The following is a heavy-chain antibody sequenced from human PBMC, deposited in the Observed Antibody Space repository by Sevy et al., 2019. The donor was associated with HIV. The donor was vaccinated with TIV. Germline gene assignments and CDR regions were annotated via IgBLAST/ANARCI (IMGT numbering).Heavy chain of an antibody. D-gene: IGHD2-2*01. CDR3: ARGPVVVVPAATRRYYYYYGIDV. V-gene: IGHV4-34*01. CDR1: GGSFSGYY. Sequence: SETLSITCAVYGGSFSGYYWSWIRQPPGKGLEWIGEINHSGSTNYNPSLKSRVTISVDTSKNQFSLKLSSVTAADTAVYYCARGPVVVVPAATRRYYYYYGIDVWGQGTTVTVSS. J-gene: IGHJ6*02. CDR2: INHSGST.